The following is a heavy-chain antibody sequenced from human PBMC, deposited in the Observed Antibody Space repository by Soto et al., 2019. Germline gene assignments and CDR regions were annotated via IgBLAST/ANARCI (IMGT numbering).Heavy chain of an antibody. CDR2: ISYNGGDK. CDR1: GLTFSSYA. V-gene: IGHV3-30-3*01. J-gene: IGHJ4*02. Sequence: QVQLMESGGGVVQPGRSLRLSCAASGLTFSSYAMHWVRQAPGKGLEWVAVISYNGGDKYYAGSVKGRFTISRDNSKNTLYLQMNSLRVEDTAVYHCVRDGDIGAAGYYFDYWGQGTLVTVSS. D-gene: IGHD6-13*01. CDR3: VRDGDIGAAGYYFDY.